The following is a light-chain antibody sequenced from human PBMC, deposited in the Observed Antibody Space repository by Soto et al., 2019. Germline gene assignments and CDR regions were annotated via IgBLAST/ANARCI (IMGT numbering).Light chain of an antibody. V-gene: IGKV3-15*01. CDR3: QRYCNWWT. CDR2: GAS. J-gene: IGKJ1*01. CDR1: QSVGSN. Sequence: EIVMTQSPATLSVSPGDRAALSCRASQSVGSNLAWYHQKPGRATRLLIFGASTRVTGIPARFSGSWSGTEFTLTISIQQSEDVAVYHCQRYCNWWTFGQGTKVDIK.